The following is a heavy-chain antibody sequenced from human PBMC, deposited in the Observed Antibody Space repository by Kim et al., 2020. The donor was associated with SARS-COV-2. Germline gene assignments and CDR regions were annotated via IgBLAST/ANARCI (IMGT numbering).Heavy chain of an antibody. Sequence: SETLSLTCTVSGYSISSGYYWGWIRQPPGKGLEWIGSIYHSGSTYYNPSLKSRVTISVDTSKNQFSLKLSSVTAADTAVYYCARDLEMVRGVINYFDYWG. D-gene: IGHD3-10*01. CDR1: GYSISSGYY. CDR3: ARDLEMVRGVINYFDY. CDR2: IYHSGST. J-gene: IGHJ4*01. V-gene: IGHV4-38-2*02.